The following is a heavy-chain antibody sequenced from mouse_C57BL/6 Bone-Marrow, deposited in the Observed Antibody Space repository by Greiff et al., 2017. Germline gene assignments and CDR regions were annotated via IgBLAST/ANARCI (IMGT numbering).Heavy chain of an antibody. J-gene: IGHJ2*01. CDR2: INPSTGGT. Sequence: VQLQQSGPELVKPGASVKISCKAPGYSFTGYYMNWVKQSPEKSLEWIGEINPSTGGTTYNQKFKAKATLTVDKSSSTAYMQLKSLTSEDSAVYYCAREGYAYFDYWGQGTTLTVSS. CDR3: AREGYAYFDY. CDR1: GYSFTGYY. D-gene: IGHD2-2*01. V-gene: IGHV1-42*01.